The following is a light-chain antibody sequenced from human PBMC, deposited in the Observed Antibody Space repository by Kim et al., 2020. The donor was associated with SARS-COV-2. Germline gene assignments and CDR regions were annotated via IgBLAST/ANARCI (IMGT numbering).Light chain of an antibody. J-gene: IGLJ2*01. CDR2: QDS. Sequence: VSPGQKASITCSGDNLGNKYACWYQQKPGQSPVLVIYQDSKRPSGIPERFSGSNSGNTATLTISGTQAMDEADYYCQAWDSSTAVFGGGTQLTVL. CDR3: QAWDSSTAV. CDR1: NLGNKY. V-gene: IGLV3-1*01.